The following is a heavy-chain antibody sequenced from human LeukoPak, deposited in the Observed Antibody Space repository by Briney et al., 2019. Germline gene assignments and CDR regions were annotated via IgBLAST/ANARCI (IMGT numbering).Heavy chain of an antibody. CDR2: VHHSGST. Sequence: SETLSLTCVVFGGSVSGINWWSWVRQPPGKGLEWIGEVHHSGSTNYNPSLKSRVTMSVDKSKNQLSLNLSSVTAADTAVYYCARGPSGSWYTFDYWGQGSLVTVSS. J-gene: IGHJ4*02. V-gene: IGHV4-4*02. CDR3: ARGPSGSWYTFDY. D-gene: IGHD6-13*01. CDR1: GGSVSGINW.